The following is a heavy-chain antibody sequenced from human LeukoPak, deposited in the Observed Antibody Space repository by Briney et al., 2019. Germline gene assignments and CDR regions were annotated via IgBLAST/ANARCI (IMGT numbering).Heavy chain of an antibody. CDR3: ARHDYGDYSAFDI. D-gene: IGHD4-17*01. J-gene: IGHJ3*02. CDR1: GFTFSSYS. CDR2: ISSSSSTI. V-gene: IGHV3-48*01. Sequence: GGSLRLSCAASGFTFSSYSMNWVRQAPGKGLEWVSYISSSSSTIYYADSVKGRFTISRDNAKNSLYLQMNSLSAEDTALYYCARHDYGDYSAFDIWGQGTMVTVSS.